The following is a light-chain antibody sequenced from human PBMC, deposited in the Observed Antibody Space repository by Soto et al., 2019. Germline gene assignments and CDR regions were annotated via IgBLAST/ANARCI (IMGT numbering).Light chain of an antibody. J-gene: IGKJ3*01. CDR1: QSVFYTTNNKNF. V-gene: IGKV4-1*01. Sequence: DIVMTQSPDSLAVSLDERATINCKSSQSVFYTTNNKNFLAWYQQKPGQPPKLLIHWASTRESGVPDRFTGSGSETDFTLTISSLQAEDVAVYYCQHGFTFGPGTKVGIK. CDR3: QHGFT. CDR2: WAS.